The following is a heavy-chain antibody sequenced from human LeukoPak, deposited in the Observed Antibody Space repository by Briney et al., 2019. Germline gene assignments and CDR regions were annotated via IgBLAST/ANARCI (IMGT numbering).Heavy chain of an antibody. V-gene: IGHV4-4*07. Sequence: SETLSLTCTVSGGPISSYWRWIRQPAGKGLEWIGRIYASGSTYYNPSLKSRVTMSVDTSKNQFSLRLTTVTAADTAVYYCARDSNLEYSSSRGLGRWGQGTLVTVSS. CDR1: GGPISSY. CDR2: IYASGST. CDR3: ARDSNLEYSSSRGLGR. D-gene: IGHD6-6*01. J-gene: IGHJ4*02.